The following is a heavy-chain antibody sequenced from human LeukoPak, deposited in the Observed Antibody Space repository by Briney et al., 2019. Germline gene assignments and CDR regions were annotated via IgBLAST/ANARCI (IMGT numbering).Heavy chain of an antibody. Sequence: GGSLRLSCAASGFSFSSYAMSWVRQAPGKGLEWVSTISASGHSTYYAASVKGRFTISRDNSQHTLSLQMNSLRAEDTALYYCAKGKVNHDGAFDIWGQGTMVTVPS. D-gene: IGHD3-16*01. CDR2: ISASGHST. V-gene: IGHV3-23*01. J-gene: IGHJ3*02. CDR1: GFSFSSYA. CDR3: AKGKVNHDGAFDI.